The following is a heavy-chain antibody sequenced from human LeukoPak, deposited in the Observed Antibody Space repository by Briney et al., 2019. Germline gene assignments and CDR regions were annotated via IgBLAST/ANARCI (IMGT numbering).Heavy chain of an antibody. CDR3: ARASYGGNPSPSAVYYYYYYMDV. Sequence: ASVKVSCKASGYTFTSYDINWVRQATGQGLEWMGWMNPNSGNTGYAQKFQGRVTMTRNTSISTAYMELSSLRSEDTAMYYCARASYGGNPSPSAVYYYYYYMDVWGKGTTVTVSS. J-gene: IGHJ6*03. V-gene: IGHV1-8*01. CDR2: MNPNSGNT. CDR1: GYTFTSYD. D-gene: IGHD4/OR15-4a*01.